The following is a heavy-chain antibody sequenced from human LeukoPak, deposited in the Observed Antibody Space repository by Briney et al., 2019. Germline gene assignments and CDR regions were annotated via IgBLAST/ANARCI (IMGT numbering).Heavy chain of an antibody. Sequence: SETLSLTCAVYGGSFSGYYWSWIRQPPGKGLEWIGEINHSGSTNYNPSLKSRVTISVDTSKNQFSLKLSSVTAADTAVYYCARGMRGERWLQRRGSPTWFDPWGQGTLVTVSS. CDR2: INHSGST. J-gene: IGHJ5*02. CDR1: GGSFSGYY. CDR3: ARGMRGERWLQRRGSPTWFDP. V-gene: IGHV4-34*01. D-gene: IGHD5-24*01.